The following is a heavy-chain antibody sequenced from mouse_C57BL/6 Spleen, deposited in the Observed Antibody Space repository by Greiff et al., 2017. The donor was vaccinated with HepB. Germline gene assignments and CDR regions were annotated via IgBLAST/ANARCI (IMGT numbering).Heavy chain of an antibody. D-gene: IGHD2-4*01. CDR3: ARELDYDYDAGYAMDY. CDR1: GYSITSGYY. V-gene: IGHV3-6*01. Sequence: VQLKESGPGLVKPSQSLSLTCSVTGYSITSGYYWNWIRQFPGNKLEWMGYISYDGSNNYNPSLKNRISITRDTSKNQFFLKLNSVTTEDTATYYCARELDYDYDAGYAMDYWGQGTSVTVSS. CDR2: ISYDGSN. J-gene: IGHJ4*01.